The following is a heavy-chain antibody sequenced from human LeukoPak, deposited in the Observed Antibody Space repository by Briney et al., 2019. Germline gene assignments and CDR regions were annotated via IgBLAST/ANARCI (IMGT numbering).Heavy chain of an antibody. CDR2: INPSGGST. CDR3: AVPQTNCYDSSGRYYYYYMDV. V-gene: IGHV1-46*01. J-gene: IGHJ6*03. D-gene: IGHD3-22*01. CDR1: GYTFTSYY. Sequence: ASVKDSRKGSGYTFTSYYMHWVRQAPAQGLEWMGIINPSGGSTSKEQTFQGTVTMTRDMSKGTVYMELSSLRSEDTAVCYGAVPQTNCYDSSGRYYYYYMDVWGKGTTVTVSS.